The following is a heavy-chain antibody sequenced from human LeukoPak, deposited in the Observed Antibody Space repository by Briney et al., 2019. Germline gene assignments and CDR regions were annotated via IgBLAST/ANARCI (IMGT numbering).Heavy chain of an antibody. Sequence: SENLSLTCTVSGDSISSSSYYWGWIRQPPGKGLEWIGSFYYSGSSYYNPSLRSRVTMSVDTSKNQFSLKLSSVTAADTAVYYCASSIVPAARGNYFDYWGQGTLVTVSS. J-gene: IGHJ4*02. CDR1: GDSISSSSYY. D-gene: IGHD2-2*01. V-gene: IGHV4-39*07. CDR3: ASSIVPAARGNYFDY. CDR2: FYYSGSS.